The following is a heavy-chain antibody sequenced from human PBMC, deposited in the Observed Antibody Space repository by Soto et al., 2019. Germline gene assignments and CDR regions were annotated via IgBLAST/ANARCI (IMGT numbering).Heavy chain of an antibody. Sequence: SQTLSLTCAISGDSVSSGTVVWKVIRLSPSRGLEWLGRTYYRSRWYHEYVVFLQSRISINPDTSKNHYTLQLNSVTPEDTAVYYCARGIYDTSVGTAFDIWGQGTKVTVSS. CDR2: TYYRSRWYH. CDR1: GDSVSSGTVV. D-gene: IGHD1-1*01. V-gene: IGHV6-1*01. J-gene: IGHJ3*02. CDR3: ARGIYDTSVGTAFDI.